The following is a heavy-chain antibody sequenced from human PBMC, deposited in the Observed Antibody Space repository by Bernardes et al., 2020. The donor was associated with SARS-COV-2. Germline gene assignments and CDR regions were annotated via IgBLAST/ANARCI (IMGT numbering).Heavy chain of an antibody. D-gene: IGHD3-10*01. Sequence: SQTLSLTCAVSGYSISSGYYWGWIRQPPGKGLEWIGSIYHSGSTYYNPSLKSRVTISVDTSKNQFSLKLSSVTAADTAVYYCARASMGVLYYWGQGTLVTVSS. CDR2: IYHSGST. CDR3: ARASMGVLYY. CDR1: GYSISSGYY. J-gene: IGHJ4*02. V-gene: IGHV4-38-2*01.